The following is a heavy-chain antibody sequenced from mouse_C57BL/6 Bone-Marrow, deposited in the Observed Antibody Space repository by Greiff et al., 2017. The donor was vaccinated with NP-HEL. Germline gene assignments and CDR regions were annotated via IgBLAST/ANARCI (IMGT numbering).Heavy chain of an antibody. V-gene: IGHV1-67*01. J-gene: IGHJ2*01. CDR2: ISTYYGDA. CDR1: GYTFTDYA. Sequence: QVQLQQSGPELVRPGVSVKISCKGSGYTFTDYAMHWVKQSHAKSLEWIGVISTYYGDASYNQKFKDKATITVDKSSSTAYMELARLTSEDSAVYYCARSDWVFDYWGQGTTLTVSS. D-gene: IGHD4-1*01. CDR3: ARSDWVFDY.